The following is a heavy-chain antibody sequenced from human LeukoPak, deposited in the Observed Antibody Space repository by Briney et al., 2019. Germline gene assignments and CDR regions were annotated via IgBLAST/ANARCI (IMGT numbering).Heavy chain of an antibody. CDR1: GFTFSSYG. D-gene: IGHD5-18*01. Sequence: GGSLRLSCAASGFTFSSYGMHWVRQAPGKGLEWVAVISYDGSNKYYADSVKGRFTISRDNSKNTLYLQMNSLRAEDTAVYYCARGYSYGLEAYFDYWGQGTLVTVSS. CDR2: ISYDGSNK. CDR3: ARGYSYGLEAYFDY. V-gene: IGHV3-30*03. J-gene: IGHJ4*02.